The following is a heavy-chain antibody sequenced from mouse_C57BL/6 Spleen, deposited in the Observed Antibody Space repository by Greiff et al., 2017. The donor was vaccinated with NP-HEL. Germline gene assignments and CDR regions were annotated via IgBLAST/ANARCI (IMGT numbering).Heavy chain of an antibody. J-gene: IGHJ4*01. CDR1: GYTFTSYW. V-gene: IGHV1-52*01. CDR3: ARGFDYGAMDY. CDR2: IDPSDSDT. Sequence: QVQLQQPGAELVRPGSSVKLSCKASGYTFTSYWMHWVKQRPIQGLEWIGNIDPSDSDTHYNQKFKDKATLTVDKSSSTAYMQLSSLTSEDSAVYYCARGFDYGAMDYWGQGTSVTVSA.